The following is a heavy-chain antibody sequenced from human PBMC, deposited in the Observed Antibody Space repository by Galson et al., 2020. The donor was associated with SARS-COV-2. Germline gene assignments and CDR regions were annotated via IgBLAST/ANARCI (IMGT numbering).Heavy chain of an antibody. J-gene: IGHJ4*02. CDR2: ISWNSGSI. V-gene: IGHV3-9*01. CDR3: AKVGGTQYISSSAY. Sequence: GGSLRLSCAASGFTFDDYAMHWVRQAPGKGLEWVSGISWNSGSIGYADSVKGRFTISRDNAKNSLYLQMNSLRAEDTALHYCAKVGGTQYISSSAYWGQGTLVTVSS. CDR1: GFTFDDYA. D-gene: IGHD6-6*01.